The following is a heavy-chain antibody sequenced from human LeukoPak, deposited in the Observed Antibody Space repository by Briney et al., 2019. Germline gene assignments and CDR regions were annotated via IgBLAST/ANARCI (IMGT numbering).Heavy chain of an antibody. Sequence: GGSLRLSCAAYGFTFSSHGMSWVRQAPGKGLEWVSTISGSGDNTYYADSVKGRFTISRDNSKNTLYLQMNSLRAEDTAVYYCARVTYGSGTYGAFDYWGQGTLVTVSS. J-gene: IGHJ4*02. V-gene: IGHV3-23*01. D-gene: IGHD3-10*01. CDR1: GFTFSSHG. CDR2: ISGSGDNT. CDR3: ARVTYGSGTYGAFDY.